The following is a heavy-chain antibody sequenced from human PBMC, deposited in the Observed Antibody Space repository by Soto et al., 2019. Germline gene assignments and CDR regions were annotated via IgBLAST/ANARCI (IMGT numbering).Heavy chain of an antibody. CDR2: IIPILGIA. CDR1: GGTFSSYT. J-gene: IGHJ6*02. Sequence: EASVKVSCKASGGTFSSYTISWVRQAPGQGLEWMGRIIPILGIANYAQKFQGRVTITADKSTSTAYMELSSLRSEDTAVYYCASFDLLGVDYYYYGMDVWGQGTTVTVSS. D-gene: IGHD3-16*01. V-gene: IGHV1-69*02. CDR3: ASFDLLGVDYYYYGMDV.